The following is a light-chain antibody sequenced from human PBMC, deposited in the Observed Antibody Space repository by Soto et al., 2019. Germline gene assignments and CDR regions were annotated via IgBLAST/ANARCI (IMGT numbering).Light chain of an antibody. V-gene: IGKV3-15*01. J-gene: IGKJ5*01. CDR2: DIS. CDR1: QDVTTN. Sequence: EISMTQFPAILSASPGEGATLSCRAAQDVTTNFAWYQLRRGQPPRLLIYDISTRATGVPARFSGSGSGTEFTLTISGLQPEDFALYFCQQYNNWPFSFGPGTRLEIK. CDR3: QQYNNWPFS.